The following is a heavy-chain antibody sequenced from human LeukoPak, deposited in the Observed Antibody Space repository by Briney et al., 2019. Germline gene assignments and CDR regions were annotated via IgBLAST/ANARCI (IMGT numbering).Heavy chain of an antibody. D-gene: IGHD3-22*01. J-gene: IGHJ4*02. Sequence: GGSLRLSCAASGFTFSSYAMSWVRQAPGKGLEWVSAISGSGGSTYYADSVKGRFTISRDNSKNTLYLQMNSLRAEDTAVYYCAKTRLEYYYDSSGYLALDYWGQGTLVNVSS. CDR2: ISGSGGST. CDR3: AKTRLEYYYDSSGYLALDY. V-gene: IGHV3-23*01. CDR1: GFTFSSYA.